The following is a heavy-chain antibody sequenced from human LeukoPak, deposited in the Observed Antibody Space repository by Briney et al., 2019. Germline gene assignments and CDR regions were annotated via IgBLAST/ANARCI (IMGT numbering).Heavy chain of an antibody. CDR3: AKHWSYCSTTSCFFNYYYYYMDV. D-gene: IGHD2-2*01. J-gene: IGHJ6*03. Sequence: PGGSLRLSCAASGFTFSAYGMSWVRQSPRKGLEWVSVVSGADGTTYYADSVKGRFTISRDNSKSTLYLQMNNLRAEDTAVYYCAKHWSYCSTTSCFFNYYYYYMDVWGKGTTVTVSS. CDR1: GFTFSAYG. V-gene: IGHV3-23*01. CDR2: VSGADGTT.